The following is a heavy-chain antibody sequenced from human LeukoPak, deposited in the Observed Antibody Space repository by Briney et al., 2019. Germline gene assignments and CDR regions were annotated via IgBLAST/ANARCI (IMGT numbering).Heavy chain of an antibody. Sequence: SETLSLTCTVAGGSISSYYWSWIRQPPGKGLEWIGYIYYSGSTNYNPSLKSRVTISVVTSKNQFSLKLSSVTAADTAVYYCAREYSYGLGAGMDVWGQGTTVTVSS. D-gene: IGHD5-18*01. CDR3: AREYSYGLGAGMDV. CDR1: GGSISSYY. CDR2: IYYSGST. J-gene: IGHJ6*02. V-gene: IGHV4-59*01.